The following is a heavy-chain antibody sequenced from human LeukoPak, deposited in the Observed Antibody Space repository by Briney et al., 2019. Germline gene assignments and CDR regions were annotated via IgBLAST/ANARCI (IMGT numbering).Heavy chain of an antibody. CDR3: ARQGQSTYDAFDI. V-gene: IGHV4-39*01. CDR1: GGSISSSYY. Sequence: SETLSLTCTVSGGSISSSYYWGWTRQAPGKGLDWIGNVYYSGSTHYNPSLKSRVIISIDTSKNQFSLNLTSVTAADSATYYCARQGQSTYDAFDIWGQGTRVTVSS. J-gene: IGHJ3*02. CDR2: VYYSGST.